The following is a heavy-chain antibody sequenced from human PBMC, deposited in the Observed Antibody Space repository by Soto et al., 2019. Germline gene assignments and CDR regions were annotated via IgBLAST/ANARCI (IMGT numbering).Heavy chain of an antibody. Sequence: GGSLRLSCAASGFTFSSYSMNWVRQAPGKGLEWVSYISSSSSTIYYADSVKGRFTISRDNAKNSLYLQMNSLRAEDTAVYYCARDFDYWGQGTLVTVSS. CDR1: GFTFSSYS. V-gene: IGHV3-48*01. J-gene: IGHJ4*02. CDR3: ARDFDY. CDR2: ISSSSSTI.